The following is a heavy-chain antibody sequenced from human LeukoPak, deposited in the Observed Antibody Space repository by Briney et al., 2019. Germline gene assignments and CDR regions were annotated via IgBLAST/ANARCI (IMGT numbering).Heavy chain of an antibody. J-gene: IGHJ4*02. V-gene: IGHV3-53*01. Sequence: GGSLRLSCAASGYTVSSNYVSWVRQAPGKGLEWVSVIYSGGSTYYADSVKGRFTISRDNSKNTLYLQMNSLRAEDTAVYYCAAVMIYSSGDFSFDYWGQGTLVTVSS. CDR1: GYTVSSNY. CDR2: IYSGGST. CDR3: AAVMIYSSGDFSFDY. D-gene: IGHD6-19*01.